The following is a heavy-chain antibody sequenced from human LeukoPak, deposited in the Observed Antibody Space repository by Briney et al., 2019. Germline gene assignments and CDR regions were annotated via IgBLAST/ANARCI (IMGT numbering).Heavy chain of an antibody. J-gene: IGHJ4*02. V-gene: IGHV4-61*08. CDR2: IYYSGST. CDR3: ARHRSASAALDY. D-gene: IGHD6-13*01. Sequence: SETLSLTCAVSGGSISSGGYSWSWIRQPPGKGLEWIGYIYYSGSTNYNPSLKSRVTISVDTSKNQFSLKLSSVTAADTAVYYCARHRSASAALDYWGQGTLVTVSS. CDR1: GGSISSGGYS.